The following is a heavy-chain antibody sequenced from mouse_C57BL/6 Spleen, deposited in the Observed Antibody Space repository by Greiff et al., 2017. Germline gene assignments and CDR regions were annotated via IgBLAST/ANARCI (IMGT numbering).Heavy chain of an antibody. J-gene: IGHJ3*01. Sequence: DVKLVESGGGLVQPGGSLKLSCAASGFTFSDYGMAWVRQAPRKGPEWVAFISNLAYSIYYADTVTGRFTISRENAKNTLYLEMSSLRSEDTAMYYRARASTYSNYVFAYWGQGTLVTVSA. CDR3: ARASTYSNYVFAY. D-gene: IGHD2-5*01. CDR1: GFTFSDYG. CDR2: ISNLAYSI. V-gene: IGHV5-15*01.